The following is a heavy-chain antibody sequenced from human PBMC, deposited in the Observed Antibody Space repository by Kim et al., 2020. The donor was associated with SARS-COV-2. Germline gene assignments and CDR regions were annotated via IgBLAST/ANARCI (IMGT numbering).Heavy chain of an antibody. CDR2: IRSKANSYAT. Sequence: GGSLRLSCAASGFTFSGSAMHWVRQASGKGLEWVGRIRSKANSYATAYAASVKGRFTISRDDSKNTAYLQMNSLKTEDTAVYYCTRPSSTHLNFDYWGQGTLVTVSS. V-gene: IGHV3-73*01. CDR1: GFTFSGSA. J-gene: IGHJ4*02. CDR3: TRPSSTHLNFDY.